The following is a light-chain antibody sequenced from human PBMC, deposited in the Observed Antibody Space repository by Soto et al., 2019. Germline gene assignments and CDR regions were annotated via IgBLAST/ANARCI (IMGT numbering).Light chain of an antibody. Sequence: DIPMTQSPSTRSASVGDRVTITCRASQSISTWLAWYQQKPGRAPKLLIYHASSLESWVPSRFSGSGSETEFTLTISSLQPDDFATYYCQQYSVYSWTFGQGTKVDIK. CDR1: QSISTW. V-gene: IGKV1-5*01. CDR3: QQYSVYSWT. J-gene: IGKJ1*01. CDR2: HAS.